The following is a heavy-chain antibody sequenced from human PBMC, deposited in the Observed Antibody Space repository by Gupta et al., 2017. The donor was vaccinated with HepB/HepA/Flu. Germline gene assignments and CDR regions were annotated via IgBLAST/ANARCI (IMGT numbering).Heavy chain of an antibody. V-gene: IGHV4-39*01. CDR2: IYYSGST. CDR3: ARQGSSGYYSPYYFDY. J-gene: IGHJ4*02. Sequence: QLQLQESGPGLVKPSETLSLTCTVSGGSISRSSYSWGWIRQPPGKGLEWIGSIYYSGSTYYNPSLKSRVTISVDTSKNQFSLKLSSVTAADTAVYYCARQGSSGYYSPYYFDYWGQGTLVTVSS. CDR1: GGSISRSSYS. D-gene: IGHD3-22*01.